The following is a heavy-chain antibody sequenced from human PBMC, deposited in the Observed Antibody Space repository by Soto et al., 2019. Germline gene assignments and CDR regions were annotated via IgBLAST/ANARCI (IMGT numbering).Heavy chain of an antibody. Sequence: QVQLVQSGAEVKKPGSSVKVSCKASGGTFSSYAISWVRQAPGQGLEWMGGIITIFGTANYAQTFQGRVTITADESTSPAYMELSSLRSEDTAVYYCARAIWRFGELLQSSGMDVWGQGTTVTVSS. CDR2: IITIFGTA. V-gene: IGHV1-69*01. CDR3: ARAIWRFGELLQSSGMDV. CDR1: GGTFSSYA. D-gene: IGHD3-10*01. J-gene: IGHJ6*02.